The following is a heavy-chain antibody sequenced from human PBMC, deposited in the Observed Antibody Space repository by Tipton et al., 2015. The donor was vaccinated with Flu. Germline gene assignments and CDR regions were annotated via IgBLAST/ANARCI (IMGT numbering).Heavy chain of an antibody. V-gene: IGHV4-4*09. D-gene: IGHD3-10*01. J-gene: IGHJ4*02. Sequence: TLSLTCTVSGGFFTSYYWNWIRQPPGKGLEWIGYIYNSQYTKYNPSLKSRVTISVDTSKKQFSQRLSSVTAADTAVYYCARSTYYYGSGSSDYWGQGTLVTVSS. CDR1: GGFFTSYY. CDR3: ARSTYYYGSGSSDY. CDR2: IYNSQYT.